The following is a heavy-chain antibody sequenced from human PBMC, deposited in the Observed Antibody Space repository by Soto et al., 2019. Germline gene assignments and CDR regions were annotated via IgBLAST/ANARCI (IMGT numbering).Heavy chain of an antibody. D-gene: IGHD2-15*01. Sequence: GGSLRLSCAASGFSFSTYNMDWVRQAPGKGPEWIAYISTTSFTIYYADSVKGRFTISRDNDRNSLYLEMNSLRDEDTAVYHCARDRCYDGTCYSASDSWGQGTLV. CDR3: ARDRCYDGTCYSASDS. J-gene: IGHJ5*01. CDR2: ISTTSFTI. CDR1: GFSFSTYN. V-gene: IGHV3-48*02.